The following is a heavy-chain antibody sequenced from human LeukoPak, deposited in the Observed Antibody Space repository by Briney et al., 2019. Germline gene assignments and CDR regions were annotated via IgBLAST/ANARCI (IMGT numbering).Heavy chain of an antibody. D-gene: IGHD6-13*01. CDR2: IYYSGST. CDR1: GGSISSSSYY. J-gene: IGHJ6*02. V-gene: IGHV4-39*07. Sequence: PSETLSLTCTVSGGSISSSSYYWGWIRQPPGKGLEWIGSIYYSGSTYYNPSLKSRVTISVDTSKNQFSLKLSSVTAADTAVYYCARVGIAAAGQDYYYYYGMDVWGQGTTVTVSS. CDR3: ARVGIAAAGQDYYYYYGMDV.